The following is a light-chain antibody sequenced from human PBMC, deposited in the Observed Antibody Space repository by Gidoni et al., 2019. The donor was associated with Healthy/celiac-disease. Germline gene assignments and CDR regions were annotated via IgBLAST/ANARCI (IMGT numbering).Light chain of an antibody. V-gene: IGKV2-28*01. CDR2: LGS. CDR3: MQALQTPPS. CDR1: QSLLHSNGYNY. J-gene: IGKJ5*01. Sequence: DIVMTQSPLSLPVIPGEPASISCRSSQSLLHSNGYNYLDWYLQKPGQSPQLLIYLGSNRASGVPDRFSGSGSGTDFTLKISRVEAEDVGVYYCMQALQTPPSFGQXTRLEIK.